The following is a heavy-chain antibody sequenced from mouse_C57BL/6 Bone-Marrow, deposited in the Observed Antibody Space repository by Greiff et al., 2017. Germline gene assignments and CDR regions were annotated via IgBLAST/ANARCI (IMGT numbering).Heavy chain of an antibody. J-gene: IGHJ3*01. CDR3: TTSGFAY. CDR1: GFNIKDDY. Sequence: VQLKESGAELVRPGASVKLSCTASGFNIKDDYMHWVKQRPEQGLEWIGCIDPENGATEYASKFQGKATITADTSSNTAYLQLSSLTSEDTAVYYCTTSGFAYWGQGTLVTVSA. V-gene: IGHV14-4*01. CDR2: IDPENGAT.